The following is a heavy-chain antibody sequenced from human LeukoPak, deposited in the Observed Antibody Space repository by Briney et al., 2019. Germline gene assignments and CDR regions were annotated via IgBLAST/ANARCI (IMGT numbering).Heavy chain of an antibody. CDR1: GFTFSSYS. CDR2: ISSSSSYI. CDR3: ARLLWPKAFDI. V-gene: IGHV3-21*01. D-gene: IGHD3-10*01. Sequence: GGSLRLSCAASGFTFSSYSMNWVRQAPGKGLEWVSSISSSSSYIYYADSVKGRFTISRDNAKNSLYLQMNSLRAEDTAVYYCARLLWPKAFDIWGQGTMVNVSS. J-gene: IGHJ3*02.